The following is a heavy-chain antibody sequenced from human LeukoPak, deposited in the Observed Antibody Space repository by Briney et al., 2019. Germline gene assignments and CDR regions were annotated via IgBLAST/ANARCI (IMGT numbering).Heavy chain of an antibody. CDR2: ISYDGSNK. Sequence: PGGSLRLSCVASGFTFSSYAMHWVRQAPGKGLECVAVISYDGSNKYYADSVKGRFTISRDNSKNTLYLQMNSLRAEDTAVYYCAKDACSSTSCYHFDYWGQGTLVTVSS. CDR1: GFTFSSYA. CDR3: AKDACSSTSCYHFDY. D-gene: IGHD2-2*01. V-gene: IGHV3-30-3*01. J-gene: IGHJ4*02.